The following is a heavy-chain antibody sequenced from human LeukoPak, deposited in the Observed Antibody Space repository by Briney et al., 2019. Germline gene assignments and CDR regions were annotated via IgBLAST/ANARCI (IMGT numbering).Heavy chain of an antibody. Sequence: GGSLRLSCAASGFTFSSCGMNWVRQAPGKGLEWVSSISGSGGNTYYADSVKGRFTISRDNSKNTLYLQMNSLRAEDTAVYYCATSRYFDWATYYYYLDVWGKGTTVTISS. J-gene: IGHJ6*03. D-gene: IGHD3-9*01. CDR2: ISGSGGNT. CDR3: ATSRYFDWATYYYYLDV. V-gene: IGHV3-23*01. CDR1: GFTFSSCG.